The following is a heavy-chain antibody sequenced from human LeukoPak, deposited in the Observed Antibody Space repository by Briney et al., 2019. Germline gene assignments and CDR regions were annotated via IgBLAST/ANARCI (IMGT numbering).Heavy chain of an antibody. CDR2: IIPIFGTA. CDR3: ASGPRLRAWFDP. V-gene: IGHV1-69*06. J-gene: IGHJ5*02. Sequence: GASVKVSCKASGGTFSSYAITWVRQAPGQGLEWMGGIIPIFGTANSAQKFQGRVTITADKSTSTAYMELSSLRAEDTAVYYCASGPRLRAWFDPWGQGTLVTVSS. CDR1: GGTFSSYA.